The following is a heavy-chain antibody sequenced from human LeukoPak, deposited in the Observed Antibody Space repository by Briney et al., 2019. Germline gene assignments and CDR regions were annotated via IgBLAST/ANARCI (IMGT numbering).Heavy chain of an antibody. CDR2: ISAYNGNT. J-gene: IGHJ6*02. CDR1: GYTFTSYG. D-gene: IGHD3-3*01. CDR3: ARDHTIFGVALYYYYGMDV. Sequence: ASVKVSCKASGYTFTSYGISWVRPAPGQGLEWMGWISAYNGNTNYAQKLQGRVTMTTDTSTSTAYMELRSLRSDDTAVYYCARDHTIFGVALYYYYGMDVWGQGTTVTVSS. V-gene: IGHV1-18*01.